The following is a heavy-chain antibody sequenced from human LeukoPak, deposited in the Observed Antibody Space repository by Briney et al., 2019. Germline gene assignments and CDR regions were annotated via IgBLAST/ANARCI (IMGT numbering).Heavy chain of an antibody. V-gene: IGHV4-59*01. CDR2: IYYSGST. J-gene: IGHJ5*02. CDR3: ARADCSGGSCYPNWFDP. CDR1: GGSISSYY. D-gene: IGHD2-15*01. Sequence: PSETLSLTCTVSGGSISSYYWSWIRQPPGKGLEWIGYIYYSGSTNYNPSLKSRVTISVDTSMNQFSLKLSSVTAADTAVYYCARADCSGGSCYPNWFDPWGQGTLVTVSS.